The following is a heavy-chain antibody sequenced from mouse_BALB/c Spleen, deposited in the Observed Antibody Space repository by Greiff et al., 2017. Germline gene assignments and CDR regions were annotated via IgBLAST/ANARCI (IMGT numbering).Heavy chain of an antibody. Sequence: VKDRFTISRDDSQSMLYLQMNNLKTEDTAMYYCVRQAYGSSYYAMDYWGQGTSVTVSS. D-gene: IGHD1-1*01. J-gene: IGHJ4*01. V-gene: IGHV10S3*01. CDR3: VRQAYGSSYYAMDY.